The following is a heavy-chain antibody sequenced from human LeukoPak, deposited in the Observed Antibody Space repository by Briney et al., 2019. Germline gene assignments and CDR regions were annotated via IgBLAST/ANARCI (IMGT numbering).Heavy chain of an antibody. CDR3: ARESPAPD. Sequence: SQTLSLTCTVSGGSISSGSYYWSWIRQPAGKGLEWIGRIYTSGSTNYNPSLKSRVTISVDTSKNQFSLKLSSVTAADTAVYYCARESPAPDWGQGTLVTVSS. V-gene: IGHV4-61*02. J-gene: IGHJ4*02. CDR1: GGSISSGSYY. CDR2: IYTSGST.